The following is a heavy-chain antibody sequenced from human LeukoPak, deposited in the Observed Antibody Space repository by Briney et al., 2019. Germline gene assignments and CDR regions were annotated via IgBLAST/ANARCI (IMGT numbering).Heavy chain of an antibody. J-gene: IGHJ4*02. CDR3: TSTLYYYDSSVDFDY. CDR1: GCTFSNAW. V-gene: IGHV3-15*01. D-gene: IGHD3-22*01. Sequence: PGGSLRLSCAASGCTFSNAWMSWVRQAPGKGLEWVGRIKSKTDGGTTDYAAPVKGRFTISRDDSKNTLYLQMNSLKTEDTAVYYCTSTLYYYDSSVDFDYWGQGTLVTVSS. CDR2: IKSKTDGGTT.